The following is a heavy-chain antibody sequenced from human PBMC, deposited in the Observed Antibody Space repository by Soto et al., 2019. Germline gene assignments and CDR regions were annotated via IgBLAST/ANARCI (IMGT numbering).Heavy chain of an antibody. Sequence: EVQLVESGGGLAKPGGSLRLSCAASGFTFSSYSMNWVRQAPGKGLEWVSSISSSSSYIYYADSVKGRFTISRDNAKNSLYLQMNSLRAEDTAVYYCARDMGRGWFGELLGNWFDPWGQGTLVTVSS. V-gene: IGHV3-21*01. CDR2: ISSSSSYI. CDR1: GFTFSSYS. D-gene: IGHD3-10*01. J-gene: IGHJ5*02. CDR3: ARDMGRGWFGELLGNWFDP.